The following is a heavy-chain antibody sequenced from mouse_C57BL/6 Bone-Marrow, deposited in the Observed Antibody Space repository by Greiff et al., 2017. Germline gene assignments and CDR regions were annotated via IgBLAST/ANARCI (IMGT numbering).Heavy chain of an antibody. CDR3: ARGGGYYLLWYFDV. CDR2: IIPSNGGT. J-gene: IGHJ1*03. D-gene: IGHD2-3*01. CDR1: GYTFTSYW. Sequence: QVQLQQPGTELVKPGASVKLSCKASGYTFTSYWMHWVKQRPGQGLEWIGNIIPSNGGTNYNQKLKSKATLTVDKSSSTAYMQLSSLTSEDSAVYYCARGGGYYLLWYFDVWGTGTTVTVSS. V-gene: IGHV1-53*01.